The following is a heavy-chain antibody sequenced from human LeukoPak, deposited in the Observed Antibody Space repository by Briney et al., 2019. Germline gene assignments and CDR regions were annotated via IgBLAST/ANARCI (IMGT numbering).Heavy chain of an antibody. CDR1: GYTFTSYG. CDR2: ISAYNGNT. D-gene: IGHD3-9*01. V-gene: IGHV1-18*01. Sequence: VASAKVSCKASGYTFTSYGISWVRQAPGQGLEWMGWISAYNGNTNYAQKLQGRVTMTTDTSTSTAYMELRSLRSDDTAVYYCARAVGDILTGYYEYYFDYWGQGTLVTVSS. CDR3: ARAVGDILTGYYEYYFDY. J-gene: IGHJ4*02.